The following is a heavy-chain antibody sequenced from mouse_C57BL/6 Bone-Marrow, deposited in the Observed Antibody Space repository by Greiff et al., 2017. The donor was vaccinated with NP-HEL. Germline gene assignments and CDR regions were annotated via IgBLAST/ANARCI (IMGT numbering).Heavy chain of an antibody. CDR3: ARGGGMDY. CDR2: IDPSDSYT. CDR1: GYTFTSSW. J-gene: IGHJ4*01. V-gene: IGHV1-59*01. Sequence: QVQLQQPGAELVRPGTSVKLSCTASGYTFTSSWMPWVQQRPGQGLEWIGVIDPSDSYTNYNQKFKGKATLTVDTSSSTAYMQLSSLTSEDSAVYYCARGGGMDYWGQGTSVTVSS.